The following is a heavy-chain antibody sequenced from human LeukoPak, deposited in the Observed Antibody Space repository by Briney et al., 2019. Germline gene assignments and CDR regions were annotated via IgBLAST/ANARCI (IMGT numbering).Heavy chain of an antibody. CDR2: IWYDGSNK. J-gene: IGHJ5*02. CDR1: GFTFNRHG. Sequence: GRSLRLSCAASGFTFNRHGMHWVRQAPGKGLEWVAVIWYDGSNKYYADSVKGRFTISRDDSKNTLYLQMNSLRAEDTAVYYCARELENPLGWFDPWSQGTLVTVSS. V-gene: IGHV3-33*01. CDR3: ARELENPLGWFDP. D-gene: IGHD1-14*01.